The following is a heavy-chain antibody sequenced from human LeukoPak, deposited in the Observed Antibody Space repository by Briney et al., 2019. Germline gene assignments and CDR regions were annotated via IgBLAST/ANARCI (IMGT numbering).Heavy chain of an antibody. Sequence: QPGGSLRLSRAASGFTFSSYGMHWVRQAPGKGLEWVAVISYDGSNKYYADSVKGRFTISRDNSKNTLYLQMNSLRVEDTAVYYCAKDDGFNYFDYWGQGTLVTVSS. J-gene: IGHJ4*02. D-gene: IGHD5-24*01. V-gene: IGHV3-30*18. CDR3: AKDDGFNYFDY. CDR2: ISYDGSNK. CDR1: GFTFSSYG.